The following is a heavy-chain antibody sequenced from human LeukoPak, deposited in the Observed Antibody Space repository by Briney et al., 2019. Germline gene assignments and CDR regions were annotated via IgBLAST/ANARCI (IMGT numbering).Heavy chain of an antibody. Sequence: GGSLRLFCAASGFTFSSYWMSWVRQAPGKGLEWVANINQDGSEKYYVDSVKGRFTISRDNAKNSLYLQMSSLRAEDTALYYCASRSSVAASGPGWGQGTLVTVSS. CDR1: GFTFSSYW. J-gene: IGHJ4*02. V-gene: IGHV3-7*01. CDR3: ASRSSVAASGPG. D-gene: IGHD2-15*01. CDR2: INQDGSEK.